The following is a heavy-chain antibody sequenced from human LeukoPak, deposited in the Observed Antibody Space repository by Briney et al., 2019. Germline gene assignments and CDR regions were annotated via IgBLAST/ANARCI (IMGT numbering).Heavy chain of an antibody. CDR1: RFTLSSYG. CDR2: IWYDGSNK. Sequence: GGSPRLSSAASRFTLSSYGMHWVRQAPGKGLEWVAVIWYDGSNKYYADSVKGRFTISRDNSKNTLYLQRNSLRAEATAVYYCAKSKGELDYYYYYIDVWGKGTTVTVSS. CDR3: AKSKGELDYYYYYIDV. J-gene: IGHJ6*03. D-gene: IGHD3-16*01. V-gene: IGHV3-33*06.